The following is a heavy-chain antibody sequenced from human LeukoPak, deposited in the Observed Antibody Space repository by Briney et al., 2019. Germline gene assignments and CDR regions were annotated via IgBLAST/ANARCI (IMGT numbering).Heavy chain of an antibody. CDR3: ARTYYGSSGRPDYFDY. CDR1: GGSISSYH. J-gene: IGHJ4*02. V-gene: IGHV4-4*07. CDR2: IYTSGST. Sequence: SETLSLTCTVSGGSISSYHWSWIRQPAGKGLEWIGRIYTSGSTNYNPSLKSRVTMSVDTSKNQFSLKLSSVTAADTAVYYCARTYYGSSGRPDYFDYWGQGTLVTVSS. D-gene: IGHD3-22*01.